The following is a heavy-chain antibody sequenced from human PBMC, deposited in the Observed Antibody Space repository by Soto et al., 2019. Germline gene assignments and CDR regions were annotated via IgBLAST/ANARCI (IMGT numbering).Heavy chain of an antibody. D-gene: IGHD6-6*01. CDR3: ARLPGGTAPRPAY. CDR2: ISGSGGST. CDR1: AFTFSSYA. J-gene: IGHJ4*02. V-gene: IGHV3-23*01. Sequence: PGGSLRLSCAVSAFTFSSYAMTSVRPAPGKGLEWVSSISGSGGSTYYAEPVRGRFTISRDTSKNTLYLQMNSLRVEDTAVYYCARLPGGTAPRPAYWGQGTPVTV.